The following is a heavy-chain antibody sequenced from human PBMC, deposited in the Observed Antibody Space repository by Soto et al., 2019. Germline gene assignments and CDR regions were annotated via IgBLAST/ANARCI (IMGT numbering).Heavy chain of an antibody. CDR1: GYTFTSYY. CDR2: INPSGGST. Sequence: QMQLVQSGAEVKKPGASVKVSCKASGYTFTSYYMHWVRQAPGQGLEWMGIINPSGGSTSYAQKFQGRVTMTRDTSTSTVYMELSSLRSEDTAVYYCAREIFIAARYYYYGMDVWGQGTTVTVSS. CDR3: AREIFIAARYYYYGMDV. J-gene: IGHJ6*02. D-gene: IGHD6-6*01. V-gene: IGHV1-46*01.